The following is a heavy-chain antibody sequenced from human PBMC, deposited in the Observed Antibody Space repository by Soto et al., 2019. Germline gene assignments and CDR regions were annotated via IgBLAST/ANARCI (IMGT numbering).Heavy chain of an antibody. Sequence: SETLSLTCTVSGGSVSSGSHYWSWIRQPPGKGLEWIGYVYYSGTTNYNPSLKSRVTISVDTSRNQFSLKLSSVTAADTAVYYCARDYRGYTTGYAFDIWGQGTMGTVSS. CDR2: VYYSGTT. V-gene: IGHV4-61*01. CDR3: ARDYRGYTTGYAFDI. CDR1: GGSVSSGSHY. D-gene: IGHD5-18*01. J-gene: IGHJ3*02.